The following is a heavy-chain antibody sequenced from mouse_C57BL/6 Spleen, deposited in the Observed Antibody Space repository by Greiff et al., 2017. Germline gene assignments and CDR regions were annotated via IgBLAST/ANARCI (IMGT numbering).Heavy chain of an antibody. CDR1: GYSFTDYN. CDR2: INPNYGTT. J-gene: IGHJ4*01. Sequence: EVKLQQSGPELVKPGASVKISCKASGYSFTDYNMNWVKQSNGKSLEWIGVINPNYGTTSYNQKFKGKATLTVDQSSSTAYMQLNSLTSEDSAVYYCATYYSNYLYYYAMDYWGQGTSVTVSS. V-gene: IGHV1-39*01. CDR3: ATYYSNYLYYYAMDY. D-gene: IGHD2-5*01.